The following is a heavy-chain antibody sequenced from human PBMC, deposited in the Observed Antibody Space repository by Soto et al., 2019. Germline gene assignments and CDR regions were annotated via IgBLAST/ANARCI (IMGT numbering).Heavy chain of an antibody. Sequence: QVQLVESGGGVVQPGRCLRLSCAASGFSFSKYGMHWVRQAPGKGLEWVAEMSDDGSKKYYGDSVKGRFTISRDNSKNTLYLLMDSLRPEDTAMYYCAKELRETGGYYFDCWGQGTLVTVSS. CDR2: MSDDGSKK. D-gene: IGHD3-16*01. V-gene: IGHV3-30*18. J-gene: IGHJ4*02. CDR3: AKELRETGGYYFDC. CDR1: GFSFSKYG.